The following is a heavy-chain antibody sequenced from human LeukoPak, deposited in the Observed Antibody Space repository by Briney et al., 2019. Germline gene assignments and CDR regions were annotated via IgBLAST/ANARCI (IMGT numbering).Heavy chain of an antibody. J-gene: IGHJ4*02. D-gene: IGHD2-21*02. CDR3: ARDLYGDSGFDY. V-gene: IGHV4-39*07. CDR2: IYYSGST. CDR1: GGSISSSSYY. Sequence: SETLSLTCTVSGGSISSSSYYWGWIRQPPGKGLEWIGSIYYSGSTYYNPSLKSRVTISVDTSKNQFSLKLSSVTAADTAVYYCARDLYGDSGFDYWGQGTLVTVSS.